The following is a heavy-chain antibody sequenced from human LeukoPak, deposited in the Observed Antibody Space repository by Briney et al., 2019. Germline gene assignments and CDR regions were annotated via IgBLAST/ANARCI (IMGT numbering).Heavy chain of an antibody. Sequence: PGGSLRLSCAASGFTFSSCGMHWVRQAPGKGLEWVAVIWYDGSNKYYADSVKGRFAISRDNSKNTLYLQMNSLRAEDTAVYYCAKDGYSSSSPRNYYMDVWGKGTTVTVSS. CDR2: IWYDGSNK. CDR1: GFTFSSCG. J-gene: IGHJ6*03. D-gene: IGHD6-6*01. V-gene: IGHV3-33*06. CDR3: AKDGYSSSSPRNYYMDV.